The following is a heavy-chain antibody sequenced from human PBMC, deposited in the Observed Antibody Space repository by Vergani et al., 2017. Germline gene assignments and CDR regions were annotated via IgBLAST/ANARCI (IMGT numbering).Heavy chain of an antibody. V-gene: IGHV4-31*03. CDR3: ARFERCSGGSCYPAVTSD. CDR2: IYYSGST. Sequence: QVQLQESGPGLVKPSQTLSLTCTVSGGSISSGGYYWSWIRQHPGKGLEWIGYIYYSGSTYYNPSLKSRVTISVDTSKNQFSLKLSSVTAADRALYYCARFERCSGGSCYPAVTSDWGQGTLVTVSS. D-gene: IGHD2-15*01. J-gene: IGHJ4*02. CDR1: GGSISSGGYY.